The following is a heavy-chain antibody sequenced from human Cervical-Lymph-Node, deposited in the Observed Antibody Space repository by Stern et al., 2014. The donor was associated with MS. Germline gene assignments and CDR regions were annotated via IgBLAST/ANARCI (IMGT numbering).Heavy chain of an antibody. CDR3: ARIRGTARLIDY. J-gene: IGHJ4*02. D-gene: IGHD1/OR15-1a*01. V-gene: IGHV2-70*01. CDR2: IDWDGDK. Sequence: LKESGPALVKPTQTLTLTCTFSGFSLSTGGMCVTWIRQPPGKALEWLGLIDWDGDKYYRTPLRTRLTISKDTFKNQVVLTMTNMDPVDTATYYCARIRGTARLIDYWGQGTLVTVSS. CDR1: GFSLSTGGMC.